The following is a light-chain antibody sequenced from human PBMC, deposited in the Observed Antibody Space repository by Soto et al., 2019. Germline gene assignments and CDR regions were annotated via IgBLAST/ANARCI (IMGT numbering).Light chain of an antibody. CDR2: GNR. V-gene: IGLV1-40*01. J-gene: IGLJ7*01. Sequence: QSVLIQASSMSGAPGQRVTLSCTGNSSNLGAGYDVHWYQQLPGAAPKLVIFGNRNRPSGVPERFSGSKSGTSASLAITGLQAEDEADYYCQAYDYSLTASVFGGGTQLTVL. CDR3: QAYDYSLTASV. CDR1: SSNLGAGYD.